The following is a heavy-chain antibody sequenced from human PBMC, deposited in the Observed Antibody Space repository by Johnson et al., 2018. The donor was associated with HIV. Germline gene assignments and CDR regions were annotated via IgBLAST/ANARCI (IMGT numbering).Heavy chain of an antibody. CDR3: ARDRYSSSSGAFDI. CDR1: GFTFSSYA. CDR2: ISGSGGST. D-gene: IGHD6-6*01. Sequence: VLLVESGGGLVQPGGSLRLSCAASGFTFSSYAMGWVRQAPGKGLEWVSAISGSGGSTYYADSVKGRFTISRDNSKNTLYLQMNSLRSEDTAVYYCARDRYSSSSGAFDIWGQGTMVTVSS. J-gene: IGHJ3*02. V-gene: IGHV3-23*04.